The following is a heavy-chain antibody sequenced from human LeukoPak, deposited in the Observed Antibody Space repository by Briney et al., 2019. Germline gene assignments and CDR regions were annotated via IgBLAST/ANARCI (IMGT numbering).Heavy chain of an antibody. CDR2: IKHDGSLK. Sequence: GGSLRLSCVGSGLPFSGCELNWVRQAPGKGLEWVSYIKHDGSLKTYADSVKGRFTISRDDTRNSLSLQMNSLRPEATAIYYCARRFRDWGQGILVTVSA. J-gene: IGHJ4*02. CDR3: ARRFRD. V-gene: IGHV3-48*03. CDR1: GLPFSGCE.